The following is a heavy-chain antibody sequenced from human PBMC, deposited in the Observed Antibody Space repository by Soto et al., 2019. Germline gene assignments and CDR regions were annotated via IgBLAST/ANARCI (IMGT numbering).Heavy chain of an antibody. CDR3: ARLPVVRGLTDYFPFDP. CDR1: GVAISSSSYW. V-gene: IGHV4-39*01. D-gene: IGHD3-10*01. CDR2: IYYNGRT. J-gene: IGHJ5*02. Sequence: SETLSLTCSVSGVAISSSSYWWGWVRQSAGKGLEWIGSIYYNGRTHYNPSLQSRATISVDTSKRQFSLSLTSVADADTAVYFCARLPVVRGLTDYFPFDPWGQGVLVTVSS.